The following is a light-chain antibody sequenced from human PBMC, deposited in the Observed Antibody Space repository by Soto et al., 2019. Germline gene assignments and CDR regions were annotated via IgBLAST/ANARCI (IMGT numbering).Light chain of an antibody. J-gene: IGKJ1*01. V-gene: IGKV3-11*01. CDR3: QQRSNWPRT. CDR2: DAS. Sequence: EIVLTQSPATLSLSPEERATLSCRASQSVSSYLAWYQHKPGRAPRLLIYDASDRATGIPARFSGSGSGTDFTLTISSLEPEDFAVYYCQQRSNWPRTFGQGTKVEI. CDR1: QSVSSY.